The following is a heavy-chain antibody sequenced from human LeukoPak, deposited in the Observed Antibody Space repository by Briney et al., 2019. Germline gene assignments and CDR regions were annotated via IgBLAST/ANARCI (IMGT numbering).Heavy chain of an antibody. CDR3: AKDFRRGGAPDDAFDI. CDR2: ISSFSGTI. CDR1: GITFSSYS. V-gene: IGHV3-48*04. Sequence: PGGSLRLSCVASGITFSSYSMNWVRQAPGKGLEWVSYISSFSGTINYADSVKGRFTISRDNAKNSLYLQMNSLRAEDTAVYYCAKDFRRGGAPDDAFDIWGQGTMVTVSS. J-gene: IGHJ3*02. D-gene: IGHD1-26*01.